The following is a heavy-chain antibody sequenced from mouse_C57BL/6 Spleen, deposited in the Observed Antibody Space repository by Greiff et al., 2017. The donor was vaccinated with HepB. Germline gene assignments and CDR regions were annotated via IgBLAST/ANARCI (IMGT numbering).Heavy chain of an antibody. CDR3: AMVYYYCSSHYAIDY. J-gene: IGHJ4*01. CDR2: ISSGSSTI. Sequence: EVKLMESGGGLVKPGGSLKLSCAASGFTFSDYGMHWVRQAPEKGLEWVAYISSGSSTIYYADTVKGRFTISRDNAKNTLFLQMTSRRSEDTAMYYCAMVYYYCSSHYAIDYWGQGTTVTVSS. D-gene: IGHD1-1*01. V-gene: IGHV5-17*01. CDR1: GFTFSDYG.